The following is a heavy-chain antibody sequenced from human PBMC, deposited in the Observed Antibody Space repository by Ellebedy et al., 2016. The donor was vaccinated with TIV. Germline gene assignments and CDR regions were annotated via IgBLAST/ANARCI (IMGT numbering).Heavy chain of an antibody. Sequence: MPSETLSLTCAVYGGSFSDHYWTWIRQPPGKGLEWIGEIGHTGSTNNNPSLESRVTMSVDTSRAQFSLRLSSVTAADTAVYYCARGGRGLLRQPLDIWGQGTMVTVSS. J-gene: IGHJ3*02. CDR1: GGSFSDHY. CDR2: IGHTGST. V-gene: IGHV4-34*01. D-gene: IGHD2-21*01. CDR3: ARGGRGLLRQPLDI.